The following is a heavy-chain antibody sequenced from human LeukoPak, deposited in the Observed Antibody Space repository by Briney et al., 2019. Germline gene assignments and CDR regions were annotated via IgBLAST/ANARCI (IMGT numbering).Heavy chain of an antibody. Sequence: ASVKVSFTASGYTFTSYGISWVRQAPGQGLEWMGWISAYNGNTNYAQKLQGRVTMTTDTSTSTAYMELRSLRSDDTAVYYCARDIVVVPAAIYYYYYGMDVWGKGTTVTVSS. J-gene: IGHJ6*04. V-gene: IGHV1-18*04. D-gene: IGHD2-2*01. CDR1: GYTFTSYG. CDR3: ARDIVVVPAAIYYYYYGMDV. CDR2: ISAYNGNT.